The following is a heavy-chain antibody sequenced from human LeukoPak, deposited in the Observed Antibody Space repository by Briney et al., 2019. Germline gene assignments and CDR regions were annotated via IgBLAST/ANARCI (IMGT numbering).Heavy chain of an antibody. D-gene: IGHD5-18*01. V-gene: IGHV1-2*02. Sequence: ASVKVSCKASGYTFTGYYMHWVRQAPGQGLEWMGWINPNSGGTNYAQKFQGRVTITRDTSISTAYMELSRLRSDDTAVYYCARDKIGYSYGSDYWGQGTLVTVSS. CDR1: GYTFTGYY. CDR3: ARDKIGYSYGSDY. CDR2: INPNSGGT. J-gene: IGHJ4*02.